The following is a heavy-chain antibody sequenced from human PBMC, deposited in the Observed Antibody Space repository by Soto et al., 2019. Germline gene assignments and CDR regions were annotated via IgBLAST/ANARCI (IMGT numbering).Heavy chain of an antibody. Sequence: GGSLRLSCAASGLTFSSYAMSWVRQAPGKGLEWVSAISGSGGSTYYADSVKGRFTISRDNSKNTLYLQMNSLRAEDTAVYYCAKASSKYSGYDFYYYYYYMDVWGKGTTVTVSS. CDR3: AKASSKYSGYDFYYYYYYMDV. CDR2: ISGSGGST. V-gene: IGHV3-23*01. CDR1: GLTFSSYA. J-gene: IGHJ6*03. D-gene: IGHD5-12*01.